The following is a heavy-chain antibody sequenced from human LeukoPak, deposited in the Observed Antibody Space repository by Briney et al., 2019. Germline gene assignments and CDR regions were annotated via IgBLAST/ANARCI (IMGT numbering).Heavy chain of an antibody. D-gene: IGHD1-26*01. V-gene: IGHV4-59*01. J-gene: IGHJ6*03. CDR2: IYYSGST. CDR1: GGSISSYY. Sequence: PSETLSLTCTVSGGSISSYYWSWIRQPPGKGLEWIGYIYYSGSTNYNPSLKSRVTISVDTSKNQFSLKLSSVTAADTAVYYCARDLSEIDDSGSYYYYYMDVWGKGTTVTISS. CDR3: ARDLSEIDDSGSYYYYYMDV.